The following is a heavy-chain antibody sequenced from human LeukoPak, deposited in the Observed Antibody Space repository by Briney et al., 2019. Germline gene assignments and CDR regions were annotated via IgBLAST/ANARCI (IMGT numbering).Heavy chain of an antibody. D-gene: IGHD3-10*01. J-gene: IGHJ4*02. Sequence: SVKVSCKASGGTFSSYAISWVRQAPGQGLEWMGGIIPISATPNYAQKFQGRVTITADESTSTAYMELSSLRSEDTAVYYCASHRGFGELYFDYWGQGTLVTVSS. CDR2: IIPISATP. V-gene: IGHV1-69*01. CDR3: ASHRGFGELYFDY. CDR1: GGTFSSYA.